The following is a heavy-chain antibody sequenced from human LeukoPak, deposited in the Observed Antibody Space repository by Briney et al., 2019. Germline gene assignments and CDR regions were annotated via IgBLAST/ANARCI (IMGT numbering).Heavy chain of an antibody. Sequence: ASVKVSCKASGYTFTGYYMHWVRQAPGQGLEWMGWINPNSGGTNYAQKFQGRVTMTRDTSISTAYMKLSRLRSDDTAVYYCARDYCSGGSCYVHFLVYWGQGTLVTVSS. V-gene: IGHV1-2*02. CDR2: INPNSGGT. CDR1: GYTFTGYY. CDR3: ARDYCSGGSCYVHFLVY. J-gene: IGHJ4*02. D-gene: IGHD2-15*01.